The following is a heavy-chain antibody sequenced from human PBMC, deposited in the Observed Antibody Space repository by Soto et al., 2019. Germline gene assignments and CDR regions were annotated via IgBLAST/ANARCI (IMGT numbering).Heavy chain of an antibody. CDR1: GFTFSSYG. V-gene: IGHV3-30*18. J-gene: IGHJ2*01. Sequence: QVQLVESGGGVVQPGRSLRLSCAASGFTFSSYGMHWVRQAPGKGLEWVAVISYDGSNKYYADSVKGRFTISRDNSKNRLYLQMTSLRAEDTAVYYCAKDSGGGRYFDLSGRGTLVTVSS. D-gene: IGHD2-8*02. CDR3: AKDSGGGRYFDL. CDR2: ISYDGSNK.